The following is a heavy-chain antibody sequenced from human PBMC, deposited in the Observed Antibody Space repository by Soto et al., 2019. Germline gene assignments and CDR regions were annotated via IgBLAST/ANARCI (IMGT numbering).Heavy chain of an antibody. D-gene: IGHD3-10*01. J-gene: IGHJ6*02. CDR1: GFTFSSYG. V-gene: IGHV3-30*18. CDR3: AKDKGGILWFGELFDYHYGMDV. CDR2: ISYDGSNK. Sequence: GGSLRLSCAASGFTFSSYGMHWVRQAPGKGLEWVAVISYDGSNKYYADSVKGRFTISRDNSKNTLYLQMNSLRAEDTAVYYCAKDKGGILWFGELFDYHYGMDVWGQGTTVTVSS.